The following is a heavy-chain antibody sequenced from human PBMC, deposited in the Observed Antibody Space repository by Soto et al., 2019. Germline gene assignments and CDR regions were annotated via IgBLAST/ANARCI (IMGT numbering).Heavy chain of an antibody. Sequence: EVQLVETGGGLIQPGGSLRLSCAASGLTVSSNYMSWVRQAPGARLEWVSLIYDDGSTYYADSVKGRFTISRDNSKNTLYLQMNSLRAEDTAVYYCARDYPLFDYWGQGTLVTVSS. CDR3: ARDYPLFDY. CDR2: IYDDGST. J-gene: IGHJ4*02. CDR1: GLTVSSNY. V-gene: IGHV3-53*02.